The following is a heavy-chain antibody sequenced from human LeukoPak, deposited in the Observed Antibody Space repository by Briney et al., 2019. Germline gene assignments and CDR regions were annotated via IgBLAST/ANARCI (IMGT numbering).Heavy chain of an antibody. CDR1: GFTFSSYE. V-gene: IGHV3-48*03. CDR3: ATSRRDGYGYRALELPPSPVD. J-gene: IGHJ4*02. D-gene: IGHD5-18*01. CDR2: ISSSGSTI. Sequence: GGSLRLSCAASGFTFSSYEMNWVRQAPGKGLEWVSYISSSGSTIYYADSVKGRFTISRDNAKNSLYLQMINLRAEDTAVYYCATSRRDGYGYRALELPPSPVDWGQGTLVTVSS.